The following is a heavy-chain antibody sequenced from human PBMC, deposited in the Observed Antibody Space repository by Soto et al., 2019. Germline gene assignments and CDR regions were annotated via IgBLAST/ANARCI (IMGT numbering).Heavy chain of an antibody. CDR1: GFTFSNFG. J-gene: IGHJ4*02. V-gene: IGHV3-30*18. CDR2: ISSGGGLK. CDR3: AKETHSNGYGSYFDY. D-gene: IGHD3-22*01. Sequence: QVQLVESGGGVVQPGRSLRLSCAAFGFTFSNFGMHWVRQAPGKGLEWVAVISSGGGLKYDADAVKGRFTISRDNRKNTLYLQMDSLRAEDTAMYYCAKETHSNGYGSYFDYWGQGVLVTVSS.